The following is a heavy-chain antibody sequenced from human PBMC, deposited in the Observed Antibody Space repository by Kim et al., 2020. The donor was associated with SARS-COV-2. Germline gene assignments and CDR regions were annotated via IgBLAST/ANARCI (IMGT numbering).Heavy chain of an antibody. V-gene: IGHV1-69*13. Sequence: SVKVSCKASGGTFSSYAISWVRQAPGQGLEWMGGIIPIFGTANYAQKFQGRVTITADESTSTAYMELSSLRSEDTAVYYCARDLLGATEHYYYYGMDVWGQGTTVTVSS. CDR2: IIPIFGTA. CDR1: GGTFSSYA. CDR3: ARDLLGATEHYYYYGMDV. D-gene: IGHD1-26*01. J-gene: IGHJ6*02.